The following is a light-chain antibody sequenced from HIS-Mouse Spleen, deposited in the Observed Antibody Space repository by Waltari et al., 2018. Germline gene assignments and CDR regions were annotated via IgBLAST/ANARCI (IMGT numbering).Light chain of an antibody. J-gene: IGLJ2*01. CDR2: EDS. CDR1: ALPKNY. Sequence: SYELPQPPSVSVSPGQTARITCSGDALPKNYAYSYQQKSGQAPVLVIYEDSKRPSGIPDRFSGSSSGTMATLTISGAQVEDEADYYCYSTDSSGNHRVFGGGTKLTVL. CDR3: YSTDSSGNHRV. V-gene: IGLV3-10*01.